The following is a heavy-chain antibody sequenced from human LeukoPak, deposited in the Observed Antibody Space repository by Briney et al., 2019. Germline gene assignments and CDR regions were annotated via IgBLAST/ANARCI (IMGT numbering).Heavy chain of an antibody. CDR1: GGSISSYY. J-gene: IGHJ4*02. CDR3: AIAAAGRPFDY. Sequence: KPSETLSLTCTVSGGSISSYYWSWIRQPPGKGLEWIGYIYYSGSTNYNPSLKSRVTISVDTSKNQFSLKLSSVTAADTAVYYCAIAAAGRPFDYWGQGTLVTVSS. CDR2: IYYSGST. D-gene: IGHD6-13*01. V-gene: IGHV4-59*12.